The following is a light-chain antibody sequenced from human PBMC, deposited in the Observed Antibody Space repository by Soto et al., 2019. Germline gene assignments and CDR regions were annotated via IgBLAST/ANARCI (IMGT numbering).Light chain of an antibody. V-gene: IGKV1-12*01. CDR1: QGISRS. CDR3: QQSYSTPPIT. Sequence: DIQMPQSPSSVSASVGDSVTISCQASQGISRSLAWYQQKPGKAPKLLIYAASSLQSGVPSRFSGSGSGTDFTLTISSLQPEDFATYYCQQSYSTPPITFGQGTRLEI. J-gene: IGKJ5*01. CDR2: AAS.